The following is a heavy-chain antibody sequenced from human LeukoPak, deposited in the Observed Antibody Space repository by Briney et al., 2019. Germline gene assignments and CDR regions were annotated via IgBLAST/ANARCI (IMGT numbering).Heavy chain of an antibody. V-gene: IGHV5-51*01. CDR1: GYRFTNYW. CDR3: ARHHGDTSMVTRAFDP. J-gene: IGHJ5*02. D-gene: IGHD5-18*01. CDR2: IYPGDSDT. Sequence: GESLKISCKGSGYRFTNYWIGWVRQMPGKGLEWMGIIYPGDSDTRYSPSFQGQVTISADKSISTAYLQWSSLKASDTAMYYCARHHGDTSMVTRAFDPWGQGTLVTVSS.